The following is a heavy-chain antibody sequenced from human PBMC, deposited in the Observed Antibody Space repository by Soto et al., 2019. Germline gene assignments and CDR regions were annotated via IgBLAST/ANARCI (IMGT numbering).Heavy chain of an antibody. J-gene: IGHJ5*02. V-gene: IGHV1-3*01. CDR1: GCTFTSYA. D-gene: IGHD2-15*01. CDR3: ARATYCSGGSCYYGWFDP. Sequence: ASVKVSCKASGCTFTSYAMHWVRQAPGQRLEWMGWINAGNGNTKYSQKFQGRVTITRDTSASTAYMELSSLRSEDTAVYYCARATYCSGGSCYYGWFDPWGQGTLVTVSS. CDR2: INAGNGNT.